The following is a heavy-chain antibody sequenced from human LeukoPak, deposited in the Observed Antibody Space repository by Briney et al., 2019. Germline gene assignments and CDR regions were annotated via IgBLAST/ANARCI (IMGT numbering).Heavy chain of an antibody. J-gene: IGHJ4*02. D-gene: IGHD6-19*01. Sequence: GGSLRLSCAASGFTSSSYGMHWVRQAPGKGLEWVAVISYDGNNKYYAESVKGRFTISRDNSKNTLYLQMNSLRADDTAVYYCAKGTGSGWHVGDDYWGQGTLVTVSS. V-gene: IGHV3-30*18. CDR3: AKGTGSGWHVGDDY. CDR1: GFTSSSYG. CDR2: ISYDGNNK.